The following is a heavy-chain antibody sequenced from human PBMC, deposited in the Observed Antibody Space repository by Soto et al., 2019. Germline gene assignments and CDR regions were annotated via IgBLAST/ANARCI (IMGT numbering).Heavy chain of an antibody. D-gene: IGHD3-22*01. CDR1: GGSISSYY. CDR3: ARGGYYDSSGYYSDY. V-gene: IGHV4-59*01. J-gene: IGHJ4*02. Sequence: SETLSLTCTVSGGSISSYYWSWIRQPPGKGLEWIGYIYYSGSTNYNPSLKSRVTISVDTSKNQFSLKLSSVTAADTAVYYCARGGYYDSSGYYSDYWGQGTLVTVSS. CDR2: IYYSGST.